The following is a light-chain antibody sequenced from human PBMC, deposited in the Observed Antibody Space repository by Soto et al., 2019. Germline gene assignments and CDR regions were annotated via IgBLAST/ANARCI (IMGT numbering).Light chain of an antibody. J-gene: IGKJ1*01. Sequence: DIQMTQSPSTLSGSVGDRVTITCRASQTISSWLAWYQQKPGKAPKLLIYKASTLKSGVPSRFSGSGSGTEFTLTISSLQPDDFATYYCQHYNSYSEAFGQGPKVHIK. CDR3: QHYNSYSEA. CDR2: KAS. V-gene: IGKV1-5*03. CDR1: QTISSW.